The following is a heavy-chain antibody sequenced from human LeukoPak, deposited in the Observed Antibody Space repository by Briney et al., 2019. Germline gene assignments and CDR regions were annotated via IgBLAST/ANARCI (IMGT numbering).Heavy chain of an antibody. CDR1: GGSISSSSYY. CDR3: ARDGGAAACRSFDC. J-gene: IGHJ4*02. D-gene: IGHD6-13*01. CDR2: IYYSGST. Sequence: SETLSLTCTVSGGSISSSSYYWGWIRQPPGKGLEGIGSIYYSGSTYYNPSLKSRVTISVDTSKNQFSLKLSSVTAADTAVYYCARDGGAAACRSFDCWGQGTLVTVSS. V-gene: IGHV4-39*07.